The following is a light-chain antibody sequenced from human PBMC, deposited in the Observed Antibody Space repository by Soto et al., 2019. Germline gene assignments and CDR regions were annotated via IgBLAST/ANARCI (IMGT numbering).Light chain of an antibody. CDR1: QSVSSN. CDR2: GAS. J-gene: IGKJ1*01. Sequence: EIVMTQSPATLSVSPGERATLSCRASQSVSSNLAWYQQKPGQAPRLLIYGASTRATGIPARFSGSGSGTEFTLTISSLQSEDFAVYYCQKYNTALCTFGQGTKVEIK. V-gene: IGKV3-15*01. CDR3: QKYNTALCT.